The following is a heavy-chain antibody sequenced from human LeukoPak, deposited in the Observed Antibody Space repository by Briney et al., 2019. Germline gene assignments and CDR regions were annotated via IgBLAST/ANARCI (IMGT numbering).Heavy chain of an antibody. CDR1: GGSISSYY. V-gene: IGHV4-59*01. CDR3: ARRYSGSYYSVWFDP. J-gene: IGHJ5*02. Sequence: SETLSLTCTVSGGSISSYYWSWIRQPPGKGLEWIGYIYYSGSTNYNPSLKSRVTISVDTSKNQFSLKLSSVTAADTAVYYCARRYSGSYYSVWFDPWGQGTLVTVSS. D-gene: IGHD1-26*01. CDR2: IYYSGST.